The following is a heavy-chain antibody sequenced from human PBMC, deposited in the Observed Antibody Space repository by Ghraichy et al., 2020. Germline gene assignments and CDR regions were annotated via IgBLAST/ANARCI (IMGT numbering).Heavy chain of an antibody. D-gene: IGHD2-8*01. Sequence: GGSLRLSCAASGFIFSTYWMTWVRQAPGKGLEWVPNIKPDGSGQYYVDSLKGRFTISRDSAKNTLYLQMLSLRADDTAVYYCARWNENTNGWSIDYWGRGTLVTVSS. CDR1: GFIFSTYW. V-gene: IGHV3-7*03. J-gene: IGHJ4*02. CDR2: IKPDGSGQ. CDR3: ARWNENTNGWSIDY.